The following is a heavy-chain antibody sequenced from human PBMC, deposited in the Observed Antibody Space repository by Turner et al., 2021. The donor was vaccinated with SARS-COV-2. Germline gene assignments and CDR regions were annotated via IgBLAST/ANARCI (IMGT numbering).Heavy chain of an antibody. D-gene: IGHD2-15*01. CDR2: ISYDGSNK. CDR1: GFTFSSYG. Sequence: QVQLVESGGGVVQPGRSLRLSCAASGFTFSSYGMHWVRQAPGKGLEWVAVISYDGSNKYYADSVKGRFTISRDNSKNTLYLQMNSLRAEDTAVYYCAKNPGPYCSGGSCYSGELDYWGQGTLVTVS. V-gene: IGHV3-30*18. J-gene: IGHJ4*02. CDR3: AKNPGPYCSGGSCYSGELDY.